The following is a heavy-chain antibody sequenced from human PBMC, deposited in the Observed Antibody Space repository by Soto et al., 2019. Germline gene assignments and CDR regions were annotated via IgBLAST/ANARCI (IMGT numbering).Heavy chain of an antibody. V-gene: IGHV5-10-1*01. CDR1: GYSFTSCW. J-gene: IGHJ6*02. D-gene: IGHD2-2*02. CDR3: ASSLVVPAAIPWGMDV. CDR2: IDPSDSYT. Sequence: LGESLKISCKGSGYSFTSCWISWVRQMPGKGLEWMGRIDPSDSYTNYSPSFQGHVTISADKSISTACLQWSSLKASDTAMYYCASSLVVPAAIPWGMDVWGQGTTVTVSS.